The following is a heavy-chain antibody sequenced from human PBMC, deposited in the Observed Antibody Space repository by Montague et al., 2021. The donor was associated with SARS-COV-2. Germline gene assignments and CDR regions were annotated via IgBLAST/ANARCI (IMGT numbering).Heavy chain of an antibody. D-gene: IGHD3-22*01. J-gene: IGHJ2*01. CDR2: IYYSGST. Sequence: TLSLTCTVSGGSISSGGSYWSWIRRHPGKGLEWIGYIYYSGSTYYXPSLKSRVTISVDTSKNQFSLKMRSVTAADTAVYYCARSPEPMIILIITSLNWYFDLWGRGTLVTVSS. V-gene: IGHV4-31*03. CDR3: ARSPEPMIILIITSLNWYFDL. CDR1: GGSISSGGSY.